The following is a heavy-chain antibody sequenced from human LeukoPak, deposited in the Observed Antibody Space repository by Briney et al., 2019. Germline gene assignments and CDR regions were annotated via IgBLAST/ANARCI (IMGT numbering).Heavy chain of an antibody. CDR1: GGSISSYY. CDR2: IYTSGST. J-gene: IGHJ4*02. V-gene: IGHV4-4*09. Sequence: PSETLSLTCTVSGGSISSYYWSWIRQPPGKGLEYIGYIYTSGSTNYNPSLKSRVTVSVDTSKNQFSLKLSSVTAADTAVYYCARFNYEGGYFDYWGQGTLVTVSS. CDR3: ARFNYEGGYFDY. D-gene: IGHD4-11*01.